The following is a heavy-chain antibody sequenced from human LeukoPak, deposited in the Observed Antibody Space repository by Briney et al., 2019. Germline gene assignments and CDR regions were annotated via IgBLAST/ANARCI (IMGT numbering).Heavy chain of an antibody. D-gene: IGHD3-10*01. CDR2: ISSSGSTI. Sequence: PGGSLRLSCAASGFTFSDYYMSWIRQAPGKGLEGVSYISSSGSTIYYADSVKGRFTISRDNAKNSLYLQMNSLRAEDTAVYCCAREGLSYGSGSYHAFDIWGQGTMVTVSS. CDR1: GFTFSDYY. J-gene: IGHJ3*02. V-gene: IGHV3-11*01. CDR3: AREGLSYGSGSYHAFDI.